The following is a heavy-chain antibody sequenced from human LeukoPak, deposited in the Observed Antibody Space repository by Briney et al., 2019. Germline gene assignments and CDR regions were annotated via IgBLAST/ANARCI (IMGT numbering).Heavy chain of an antibody. D-gene: IGHD4-17*01. Sequence: GGSLRLSCAASGFTFSDYYMSWIRQAPGKGLEWVSYISSSGSTIYYADPVKGRFTISRDNAKNSLYLQMNRLRAEDTAVYYCARGVYHDYGEYIPYFDYWGQGTLVTTSS. CDR1: GFTFSDYY. V-gene: IGHV3-11*04. J-gene: IGHJ4*02. CDR3: ARGVYHDYGEYIPYFDY. CDR2: ISSSGSTI.